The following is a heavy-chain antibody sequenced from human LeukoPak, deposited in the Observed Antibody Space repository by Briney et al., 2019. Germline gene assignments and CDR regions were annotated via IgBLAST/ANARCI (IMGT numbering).Heavy chain of an antibody. CDR1: GYTLTSHG. Sequence: GGSVKVSCKASGYTLTSHGISWVRQAPGQGLEWMGWISAYNGNTNYAQKLQGRVTMTTDTSTSTAYMELRSLRSDGTAVYYCTRDLGYSSSSATPLDYWGQGTLVTVSS. J-gene: IGHJ4*02. V-gene: IGHV1-18*01. D-gene: IGHD6-6*01. CDR3: TRDLGYSSSSATPLDY. CDR2: ISAYNGNT.